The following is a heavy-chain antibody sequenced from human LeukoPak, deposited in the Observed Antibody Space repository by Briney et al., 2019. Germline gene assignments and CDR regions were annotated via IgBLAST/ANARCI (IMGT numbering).Heavy chain of an antibody. J-gene: IGHJ4*02. Sequence: ASVKVSCKASGYTFTSYDINWVRQATGQGLEWMGWMNPNSGNTGYAQKFQGRVTMTRNTSISTAYMELSSLRSEDTAVYYCARSGLEVGARRAWGNYWGQGTLVTVSS. CDR3: ARSGLEVGARRAWGNY. CDR2: MNPNSGNT. CDR1: GYTFTSYD. D-gene: IGHD6-6*01. V-gene: IGHV1-8*01.